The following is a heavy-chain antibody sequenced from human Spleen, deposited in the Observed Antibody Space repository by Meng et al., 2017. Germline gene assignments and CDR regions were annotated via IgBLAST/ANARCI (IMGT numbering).Heavy chain of an antibody. D-gene: IGHD6-13*01. CDR1: GFSLSTSGVG. V-gene: IGHV2-5*02. Sequence: SGPTLVKPTQTLTLTCTFSGFSLSTSGVGVGWSRQPPGKALEWLALIYWDDDKRYSPSLKTRLTISKDTSKNQVVLTMTNMDPVDTATYYCARIAAAGTWFDYWGQGTRVTVAS. CDR2: IYWDDDK. J-gene: IGHJ4*02. CDR3: ARIAAAGTWFDY.